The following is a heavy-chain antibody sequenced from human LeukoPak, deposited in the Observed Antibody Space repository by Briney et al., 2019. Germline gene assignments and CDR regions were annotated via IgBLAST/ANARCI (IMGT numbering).Heavy chain of an antibody. D-gene: IGHD3-10*01. CDR2: FNPEDGET. V-gene: IGHV1-24*01. CDR1: GYTLTELS. Sequence: ASVKVSCKVSGYTLTELSMHWVRQAPGKGLEWMGDFNPEDGETLYAQKFQGRVTMTEDTSTDTAYMELSSLRSEDTAVYYGATADASVVRGVISGMDVWGKGTTVTVSA. CDR3: ATADASVVRGVISGMDV. J-gene: IGHJ6*04.